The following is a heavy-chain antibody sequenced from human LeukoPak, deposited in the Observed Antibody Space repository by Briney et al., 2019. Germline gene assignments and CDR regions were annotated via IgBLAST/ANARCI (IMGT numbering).Heavy chain of an antibody. D-gene: IGHD6-13*01. CDR1: GGSISSSSYY. Sequence: PSETLSLACTVSGGSISSSSYYWGWIRQPPGKGLEWIGSIYYSGGTYYNPSLKSRVTISVDTSKNQFSLKLSSVTAADTAVYYCARHVGYSSSWYPDYYYYYYMDVWGKGTTVTVSS. V-gene: IGHV4-39*01. J-gene: IGHJ6*03. CDR2: IYYSGGT. CDR3: ARHVGYSSSWYPDYYYYYYMDV.